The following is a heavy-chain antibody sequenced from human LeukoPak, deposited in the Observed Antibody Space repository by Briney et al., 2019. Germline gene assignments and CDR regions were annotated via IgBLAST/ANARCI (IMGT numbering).Heavy chain of an antibody. CDR2: IGTYNAKP. V-gene: IGHV1-18*01. D-gene: IGHD3-22*01. Sequence: ASVKVSCKDSGYSFTKYGISWVRQAPGQGLEWMGWIGTYNAKPHYAQKLQGRVTMTTDTSTSTAYMELRSLRSDDTAVYYCARDWNYYDSSDVFDYWGQGTLVTVSS. J-gene: IGHJ4*02. CDR3: ARDWNYYDSSDVFDY. CDR1: GYSFTKYG.